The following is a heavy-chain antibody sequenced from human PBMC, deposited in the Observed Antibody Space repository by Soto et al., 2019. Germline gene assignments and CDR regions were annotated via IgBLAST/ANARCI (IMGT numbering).Heavy chain of an antibody. Sequence: PGESLKISCAASGFTFSTYAMTWVRQAPGKGLEWVSTISDRGGSTYYADSVKGRFTISRDNSQNTLYLQMNSLRAGDTAAYYCAKVRNFDCSSTSCYADYWGQGTLVTAPQ. CDR2: ISDRGGST. CDR3: AKVRNFDCSSTSCYADY. D-gene: IGHD2-2*01. CDR1: GFTFSTYA. J-gene: IGHJ4*02. V-gene: IGHV3-23*01.